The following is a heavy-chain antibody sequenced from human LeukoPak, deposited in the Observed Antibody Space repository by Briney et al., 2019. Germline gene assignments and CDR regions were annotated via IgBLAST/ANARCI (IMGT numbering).Heavy chain of an antibody. J-gene: IGHJ3*02. D-gene: IGHD1-1*01. Sequence: ASVKVSCKVSGYTLTELSMHWVRQAPGQGLEWMGWISAYNGNTNYAQKLQGRVTMTTDTSTSTAYMELRSLRSDDTAVYYCARDLDGAVAFDIWGQGTMVTVSS. V-gene: IGHV1-18*01. CDR1: GYTLTELS. CDR3: ARDLDGAVAFDI. CDR2: ISAYNGNT.